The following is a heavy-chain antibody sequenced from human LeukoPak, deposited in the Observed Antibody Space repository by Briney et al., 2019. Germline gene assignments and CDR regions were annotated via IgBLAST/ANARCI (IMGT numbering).Heavy chain of an antibody. CDR3: ARDLSSSGWRHFDY. CDR2: IYYSGST. Sequence: SETLSLTCTVSGGSISGYYWSWIRQSPGKGLEWIGYIYYSGSTNYNPSLKSRVTISVDTSENQFSLKLSSVTAADTAVYYCARDLSSSGWRHFDYWGQGTLVTVSS. V-gene: IGHV4-59*01. CDR1: GGSISGYY. D-gene: IGHD6-19*01. J-gene: IGHJ4*02.